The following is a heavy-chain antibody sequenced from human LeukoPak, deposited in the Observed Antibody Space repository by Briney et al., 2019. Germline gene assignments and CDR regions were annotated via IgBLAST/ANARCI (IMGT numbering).Heavy chain of an antibody. J-gene: IGHJ5*02. Sequence: PSETLSLTCTVSGGSISSSSHYWGWIRQPPGKGLEWIGSMYYSGGTYYNPSLKSRVTISVDTSKNQFSLKLSSVTAADTAVYYCARGRGSIAAAGRARWFDPWGQGTLVTVSS. CDR1: GGSISSSSHY. D-gene: IGHD6-13*01. CDR2: MYYSGGT. CDR3: ARGRGSIAAAGRARWFDP. V-gene: IGHV4-39*07.